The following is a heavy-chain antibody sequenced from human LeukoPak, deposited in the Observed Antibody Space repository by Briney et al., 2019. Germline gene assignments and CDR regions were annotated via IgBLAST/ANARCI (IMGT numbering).Heavy chain of an antibody. J-gene: IGHJ4*02. V-gene: IGHV3-7*01. Sequence: PGGSLRLSCAASGFTFSRYWMSWVRQTPEKGLEWVANIKQDASEKYYVDSVKGRFTISRDNAKNSLYLQMNSLRAEDTAVYYCARVGSGSSYRPFDYWGQGTLVTASS. CDR2: IKQDASEK. D-gene: IGHD3-10*01. CDR3: ARVGSGSSYRPFDY. CDR1: GFTFSRYW.